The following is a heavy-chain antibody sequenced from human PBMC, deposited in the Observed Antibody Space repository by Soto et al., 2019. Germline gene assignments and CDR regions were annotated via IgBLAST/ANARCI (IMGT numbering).Heavy chain of an antibody. Sequence: TLSLTCTVSGGSISSYYWSWIRQPPGKGLEWIGYIYYSGSTNYNPSLKSRVTISVDTSKNQFSLKLSSVTAADTAVYYCARTPTTVPALNYYYYMDVWGKGTTVTVSS. CDR3: ARTPTTVPALNYYYYMDV. J-gene: IGHJ6*03. CDR2: IYYSGST. CDR1: GGSISSYY. V-gene: IGHV4-59*01. D-gene: IGHD4-4*01.